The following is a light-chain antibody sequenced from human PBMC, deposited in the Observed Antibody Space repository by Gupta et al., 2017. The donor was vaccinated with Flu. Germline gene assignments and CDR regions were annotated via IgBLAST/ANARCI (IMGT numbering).Light chain of an antibody. CDR2: GAS. Sequence: DIQMTQSPPSLSASVGDRVTITCRASQHIADYLNWYQHRLGEAPKLLVFGASRLQTGVPARFSGSGSGRDFTLTISTLQPEDFATYSCQQTDSTPWTFGPGTRVDIK. J-gene: IGKJ1*01. V-gene: IGKV1-39*01. CDR3: QQTDSTPWT. CDR1: QHIADY.